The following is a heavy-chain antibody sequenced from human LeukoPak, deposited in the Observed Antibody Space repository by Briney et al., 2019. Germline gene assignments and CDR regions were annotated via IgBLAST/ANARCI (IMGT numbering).Heavy chain of an antibody. D-gene: IGHD3-10*01. Sequence: KSSETLSLTCAVYGGSFSGYYWSWIRQPPGKGLEWIGEINHSGSTNYNPSLKSRVTISVDTSKNQFSLKLSSVTAADTAVYYCAHYGSELKDAFDIWGQGTMVTVSS. CDR2: INHSGST. J-gene: IGHJ3*02. CDR3: AHYGSELKDAFDI. CDR1: GGSFSGYY. V-gene: IGHV4-34*01.